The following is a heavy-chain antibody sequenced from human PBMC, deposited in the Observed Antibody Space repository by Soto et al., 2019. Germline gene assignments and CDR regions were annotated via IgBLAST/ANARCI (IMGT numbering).Heavy chain of an antibody. CDR3: AKVNTMIVVVNHDY. Sequence: GSLRLSCAASVFTFSSYAISWVRQAPGKGLEWVSAISGSGGSTYYADSVKGRFTISRDNSKNTLYLQMNSLRAEDTAVYYCAKVNTMIVVVNHDYWGQGTLVTVSS. CDR1: VFTFSSYA. V-gene: IGHV3-23*01. CDR2: ISGSGGST. J-gene: IGHJ4*02. D-gene: IGHD3-22*01.